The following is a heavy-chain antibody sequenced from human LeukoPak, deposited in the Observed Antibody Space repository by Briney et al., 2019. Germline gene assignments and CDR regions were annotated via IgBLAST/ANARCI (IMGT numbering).Heavy chain of an antibody. CDR3: ARDHSDQTNLVWFDP. D-gene: IGHD1-1*01. V-gene: IGHV1-2*02. CDR1: GYVFIGYY. Sequence: ASVKVSCKASGYVFIGYYIYWMRQAPGQGLEWMGRINPNSGGTDYAPKFQGRVTMTRDTSITTAYMELTSLRSDDTAIYYCARDHSDQTNLVWFDPWGQGTLVTASS. CDR2: INPNSGGT. J-gene: IGHJ5*02.